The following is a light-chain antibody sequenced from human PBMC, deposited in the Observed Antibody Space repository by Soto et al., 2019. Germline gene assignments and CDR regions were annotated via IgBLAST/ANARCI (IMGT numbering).Light chain of an antibody. CDR2: EVN. V-gene: IGLV2-8*01. CDR3: SSYVASNTLRV. CDR1: SSDVGTYKY. J-gene: IGLJ1*01. Sequence: QSALTQPPSASGSPGQSVTISCTGTSSDVGTYKYVSWYQQHPGKAPKLILYEVNERPSGVPDRFSGSKSGNTASLTVSGLQAEDEADSYCSSYVASNTLRVFGTGTKVTVL.